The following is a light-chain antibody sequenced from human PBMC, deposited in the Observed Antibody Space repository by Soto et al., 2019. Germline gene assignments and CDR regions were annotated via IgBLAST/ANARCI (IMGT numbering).Light chain of an antibody. CDR1: QSISSW. J-gene: IGKJ4*01. V-gene: IGKV1-5*01. CDR2: DAS. Sequence: DIQMTQSPSTLSASVGDRVTITCRASQSISSWLAWYQQKPGKAPKLLIYDASSLESGVPSRFSGSGSGTEFTLTISSLQPDDFATYDCQQYNSIPLTVGGGTKVEIK. CDR3: QQYNSIPLT.